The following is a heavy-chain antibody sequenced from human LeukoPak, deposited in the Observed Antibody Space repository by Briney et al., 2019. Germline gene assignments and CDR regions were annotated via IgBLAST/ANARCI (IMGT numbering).Heavy chain of an antibody. D-gene: IGHD3-10*01. V-gene: IGHV3-33*06. Sequence: PGGSLRLSCAASGFSFSSFGMNWVRQAPGKGLEWVAVPWYDGRNKYYADSVKGRFTISRDNSKNTLYLQMNILRAEDTAVYYCAKEYYYGSGSYYTKPYFFDYWGQGTLVTVSS. CDR1: GFSFSSFG. CDR2: PWYDGRNK. J-gene: IGHJ4*02. CDR3: AKEYYYGSGSYYTKPYFFDY.